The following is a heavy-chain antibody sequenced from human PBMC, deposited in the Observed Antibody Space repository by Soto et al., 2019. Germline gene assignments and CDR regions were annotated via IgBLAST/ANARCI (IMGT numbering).Heavy chain of an antibody. CDR3: ARGFHQLLVSGIAAELNWFDP. CDR2: INHSGST. J-gene: IGHJ5*02. CDR1: GGSFGGYY. V-gene: IGHV4-34*01. Sequence: PSETLSLTAAVYGGSFGGYYWSWIRQPPGKGLEWVGEINHSGSTNYNPPLKSRVTISVDTSMNQFSLKLSSVTAADTAVYYCARGFHQLLVSGIAAELNWFDPWGQGTLVTVSS. D-gene: IGHD6-13*01.